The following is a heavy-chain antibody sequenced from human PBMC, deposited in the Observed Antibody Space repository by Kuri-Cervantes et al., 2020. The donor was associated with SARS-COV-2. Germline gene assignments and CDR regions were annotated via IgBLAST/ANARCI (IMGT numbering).Heavy chain of an antibody. V-gene: IGHV3-21*01. J-gene: IGHJ4*02. CDR1: GFTFRSYS. Sequence: GESLKISCAASGFTFRSYSMNLVRQAPGKGLEWVSSISSSSSYIYYADSVKGRFTISRDNAKNSLYLQMNSLRAEDTAVYYCARDSSGYYRLDYWGQGTLVTVSS. CDR3: ARDSSGYYRLDY. D-gene: IGHD3-22*01. CDR2: ISSSSSYI.